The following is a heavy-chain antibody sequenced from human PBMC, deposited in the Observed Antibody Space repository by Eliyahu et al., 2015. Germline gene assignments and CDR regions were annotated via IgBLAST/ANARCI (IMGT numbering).Heavy chain of an antibody. J-gene: IGHJ4*02. Sequence: QVQLVQSGAEVXKPGSSVKVSXKASGGPFSSYAISWVRQAPGQGLDWMGGIIPIFGTANYAQKFQGRVTITADESTSTAYMELSSLRSEDTAVYYCARGGDSYYYGSGSYYFDYWGQGTLVTVSS. CDR1: GGPFSSYA. CDR2: IIPIFGTA. D-gene: IGHD3-10*01. V-gene: IGHV1-69*01. CDR3: ARGGDSYYYGSGSYYFDY.